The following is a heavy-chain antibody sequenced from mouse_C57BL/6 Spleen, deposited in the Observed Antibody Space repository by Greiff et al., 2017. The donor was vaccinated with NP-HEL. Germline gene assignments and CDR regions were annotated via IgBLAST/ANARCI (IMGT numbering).Heavy chain of an antibody. Sequence: EVQLVESGGGLVQPGGSLKLSCAASGFTFSDYYMYWVRQTPEKRLEWVAYISNGGGSTYYPDTVKGRFTISRDNAKNTLYLQMSRLKSEDTAMYYCARQGGYGYDFDYWGQGTTLTVSS. CDR3: ARQGGYGYDFDY. CDR1: GFTFSDYY. D-gene: IGHD2-2*01. CDR2: ISNGGGST. J-gene: IGHJ2*01. V-gene: IGHV5-12*01.